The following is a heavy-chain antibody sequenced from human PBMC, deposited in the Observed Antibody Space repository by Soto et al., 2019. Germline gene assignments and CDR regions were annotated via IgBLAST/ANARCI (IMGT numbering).Heavy chain of an antibody. J-gene: IGHJ6*02. D-gene: IGHD2-2*01. Sequence: GGSLRLSCAASGFTFSSYAMHWVRQAPGKGLEWVAVISYDGSNKYYADSVKGRFTISRDNSKNTLYLQMNSLRAEDTAVYYCAVTGNRGYCSSTSGPKVGYYYYGMDVWGQGTTVTVSS. CDR3: AVTGNRGYCSSTSGPKVGYYYYGMDV. CDR1: GFTFSSYA. CDR2: ISYDGSNK. V-gene: IGHV3-30-3*01.